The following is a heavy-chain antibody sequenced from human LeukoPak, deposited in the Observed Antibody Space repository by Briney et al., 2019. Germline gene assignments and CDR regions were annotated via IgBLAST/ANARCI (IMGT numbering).Heavy chain of an antibody. D-gene: IGHD1-26*01. Sequence: SETLSLTCTVSGYSITSGYYWGWIRQPPGQGLEWIGGIYHSGSTYYNASLKSRVTISVDTSKNQFSLKLSSVTAADTAVYYCARVGYSGSLSGSFDIWGQGTMVTVSS. CDR1: GYSITSGYY. CDR3: ARVGYSGSLSGSFDI. J-gene: IGHJ3*02. V-gene: IGHV4-38-2*02. CDR2: IYHSGST.